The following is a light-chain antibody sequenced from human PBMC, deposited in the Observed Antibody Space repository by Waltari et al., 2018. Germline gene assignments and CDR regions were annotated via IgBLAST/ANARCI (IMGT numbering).Light chain of an antibody. Sequence: EIVLTQPPAALPGWPGERGTHPCRASQSVSSNLAWYQQKPGQAPRLLIYGASTRATGIPARFSGSGSGTEFTLTISSMQSEDFAVYYCQQYNNWPPYTFGQGTKLEIK. CDR2: GAS. CDR1: QSVSSN. V-gene: IGKV3-15*01. CDR3: QQYNNWPPYT. J-gene: IGKJ2*01.